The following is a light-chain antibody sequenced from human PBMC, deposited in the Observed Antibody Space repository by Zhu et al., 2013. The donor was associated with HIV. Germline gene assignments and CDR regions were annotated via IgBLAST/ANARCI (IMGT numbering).Light chain of an antibody. V-gene: IGKV1-9*01. J-gene: IGKJ4*01. CDR1: QGISSY. CDR3: QQYYTDPLT. CDR2: AAS. Sequence: DIQLTQSPSFLSASVGDRVTITCRASQGISSYLAWYQQKPGKAPKLLIYAASTLQSGVPSRFSGSGSGTDFIFTINSLQSEDFATYYCQQYYTDPLTFGGGTKVEIK.